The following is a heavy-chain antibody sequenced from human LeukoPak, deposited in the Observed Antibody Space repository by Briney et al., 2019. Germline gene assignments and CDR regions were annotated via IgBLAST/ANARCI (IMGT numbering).Heavy chain of an antibody. CDR1: GGSISSHY. V-gene: IGHV4-59*11. J-gene: IGHJ5*02. D-gene: IGHD4-23*01. Sequence: PSETLSLTCTVSGGSISSHYWSWIRQPPGKGLEWIGYIYYSGSTNYNPSLTSRVTISVDTSKNQFSLKLSSVTAADTAVYYCGGGKFSTVVNRPNWFDPWGEGTLVTVSS. CDR2: IYYSGST. CDR3: GGGKFSTVVNRPNWFDP.